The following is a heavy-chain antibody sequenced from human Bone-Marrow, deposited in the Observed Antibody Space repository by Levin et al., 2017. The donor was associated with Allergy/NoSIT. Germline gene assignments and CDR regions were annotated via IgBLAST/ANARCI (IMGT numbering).Heavy chain of an antibody. D-gene: IGHD2-8*01. Sequence: PGGSLRLSCAASRFSFSSYAMTWVRQAPGKGLEWVSTISASGGTTFYADSVKGRFAVSRDNSQKTLYLQMNSLRADDTATYFCAKGLEAYNGDIDYWGQGTLVTVSS. V-gene: IGHV3-23*01. CDR3: AKGLEAYNGDIDY. CDR1: RFSFSSYA. J-gene: IGHJ4*02. CDR2: ISASGGTT.